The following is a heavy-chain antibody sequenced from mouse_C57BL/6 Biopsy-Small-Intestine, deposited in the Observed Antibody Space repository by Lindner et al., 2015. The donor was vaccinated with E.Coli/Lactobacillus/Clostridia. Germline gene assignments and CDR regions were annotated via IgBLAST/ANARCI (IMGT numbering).Heavy chain of an antibody. J-gene: IGHJ2*01. CDR2: IYPGDGDT. V-gene: IGHV1-82*01. D-gene: IGHD1-1*01. Sequence: VQLQESGPELVKPGASVKISCKASGYAFSSSWMNWVKQRPGKGLEWIGRIYPGDGDTDYNGKFKGKATLTADKSSSTAYMHLSSLTSEDSAVYFCAPFITTVDYYFDQWGQGTTLTVSS. CDR3: APFITTVDYYFDQ. CDR1: GYAFSSSW.